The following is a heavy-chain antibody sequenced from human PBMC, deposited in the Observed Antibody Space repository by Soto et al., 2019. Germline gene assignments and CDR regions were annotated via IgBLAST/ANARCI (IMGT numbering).Heavy chain of an antibody. CDR3: ARGGWDYYYDSNGYPPFGMDV. J-gene: IGHJ6*02. CDR1: GGTFSSYA. CDR2: IIPIFGTA. D-gene: IGHD3-22*01. Sequence: ASVKVSCKASGGTFSSYAISWVRQAPGQGLEWMGGIIPIFGTANYAQKFQGRVTITADESTSTAYMELSSLRSEDTAVYYCARGGWDYYYDSNGYPPFGMDVWGQGTTVTVSS. V-gene: IGHV1-69*13.